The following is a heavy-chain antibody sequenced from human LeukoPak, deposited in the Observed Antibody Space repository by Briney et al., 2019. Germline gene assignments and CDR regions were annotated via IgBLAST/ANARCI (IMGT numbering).Heavy chain of an antibody. CDR3: ARDDGIVVVPAAIRGAYFDY. CDR2: IYHSGST. J-gene: IGHJ4*02. Sequence: PSETLSLTCTVSGYSISSGYYWGWIRQPPGKGLEWIGSIYHSGSTYYNPSLKSRVTISVDTSKNQFSLKLSSVTAADTAVYYCARDDGIVVVPAAIRGAYFDYWGQRTLVTVSS. CDR1: GYSISSGYY. D-gene: IGHD2-2*02. V-gene: IGHV4-38-2*02.